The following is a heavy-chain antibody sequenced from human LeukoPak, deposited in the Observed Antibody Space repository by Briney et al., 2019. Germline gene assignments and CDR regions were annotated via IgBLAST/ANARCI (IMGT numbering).Heavy chain of an antibody. CDR1: GYTFTSYG. CDR3: ARVLFCTMNCKDS. J-gene: IGHJ4*02. V-gene: IGHV1-69*04. Sequence: GASVKVSCKASGYTFTSYGISWVRQAPGQGLEWMGRIIPNLGVALYAQKFKGRVTITADKSPSTAYMELSSLTSEDTAVYFCARVLFCTMNCKDSWGQGTLVTVS. CDR2: IIPNLGVA. D-gene: IGHD2-2*01.